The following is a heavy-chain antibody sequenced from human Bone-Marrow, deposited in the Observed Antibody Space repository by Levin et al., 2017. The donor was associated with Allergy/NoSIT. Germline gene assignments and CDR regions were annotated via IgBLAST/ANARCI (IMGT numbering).Heavy chain of an antibody. CDR1: GDTFITYA. D-gene: IGHD1-26*01. CDR3: ARSYSGIYYPLDY. J-gene: IGHJ4*02. V-gene: IGHV7-4-1*02. CDR2: INTNTGIA. Sequence: ASVKVSCEASGDTFITYAVNWVRQAPGQGLEWMGWINTNTGIATFAQGFTGRFVFSLDTSVTTAHLQINSLQAEDTAIYYCARSYSGIYYPLDYWGQGTLVTVSS.